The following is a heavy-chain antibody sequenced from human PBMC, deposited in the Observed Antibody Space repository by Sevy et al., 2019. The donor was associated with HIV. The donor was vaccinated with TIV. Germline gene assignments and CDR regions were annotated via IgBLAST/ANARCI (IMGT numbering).Heavy chain of an antibody. CDR3: ARGQNYYGSGSYYIYYYYYMDV. D-gene: IGHD3-10*01. Sequence: SETLSLTCTVSGGSISSYYWSWIRQPPGKGLEWIGYIYYSGSTNYNPSLKSRVTISVDTSKNQFSLKLSSVTAADTAVYYCARGQNYYGSGSYYIYYYYYMDVWGKGTTVTVSS. J-gene: IGHJ6*03. CDR2: IYYSGST. CDR1: GGSISSYY. V-gene: IGHV4-59*01.